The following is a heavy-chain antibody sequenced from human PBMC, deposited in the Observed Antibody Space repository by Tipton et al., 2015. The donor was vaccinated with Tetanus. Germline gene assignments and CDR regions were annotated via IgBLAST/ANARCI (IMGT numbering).Heavy chain of an antibody. Sequence: TLSLTCTVSGGSVSSGSYYWSWIRQPPGKRLEWIGHVHYSGSINYNPSLKSRVPISVDTSKNHFSLKLSSVTAADTAVSYCARGFEYSYGPGVGDYWGQGTLVTVSP. CDR2: VHYSGSI. J-gene: IGHJ4*02. CDR3: ARGFEYSYGPGVGDY. V-gene: IGHV4-61*01. D-gene: IGHD5-18*01. CDR1: GGSVSSGSYY.